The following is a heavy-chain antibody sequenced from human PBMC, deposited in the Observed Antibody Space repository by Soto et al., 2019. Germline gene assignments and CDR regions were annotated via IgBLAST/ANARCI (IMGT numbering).Heavy chain of an antibody. CDR3: ALDQSTVPPFSYLGLDV. CDR1: GYSPTDYY. J-gene: IGHJ6*02. V-gene: IGHV1-2*02. Sequence: AAVKVSSKASGYSPTDYYKHWLRQAPGQGFEWMGGINPKSGGTSYAESFRGGVTLTMDTSVSTVYMEVNTLTSCDTAIYYCALDQSTVPPFSYLGLDVWGHGAMVTVSS. CDR2: INPKSGGT. D-gene: IGHD4-17*01.